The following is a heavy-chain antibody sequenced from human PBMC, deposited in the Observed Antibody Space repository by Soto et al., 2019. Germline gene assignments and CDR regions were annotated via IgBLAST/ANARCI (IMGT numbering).Heavy chain of an antibody. D-gene: IGHD1-20*01. V-gene: IGHV4-39*01. CDR1: GGSISCSYYY. CDR3: ASSQKGYNWNYFDH. CDR2: VFYTGFT. J-gene: IGHJ4*02. Sequence: SETLSLTCAVSGGSISCSYYYWCWLRQSPGRGPEWIGSVFYTGFTSYNPSLESRVSVSVDTSKNQFSLKVSAVTAADTAVYYCASSQKGYNWNYFDHWGQGALVTVSS.